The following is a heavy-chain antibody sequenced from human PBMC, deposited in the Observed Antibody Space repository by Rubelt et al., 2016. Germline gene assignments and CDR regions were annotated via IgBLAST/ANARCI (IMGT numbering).Heavy chain of an antibody. CDR3: ARDRGLGSSWYYFDY. CDR1: GGSFSGYY. J-gene: IGHJ4*02. D-gene: IGHD6-13*01. CDR2: IHHSGST. Sequence: QVQLQQWGAGLLKPSETLSLTCAVYGGSFSGYYWSWIRQPPGKGLEWIGEIHHSGSTNYNPSRMRRVPISVDISQNPFSLKLSSVTAADTAVYYCARDRGLGSSWYYFDYWGQGTLVTVSS. V-gene: IGHV4-34*01.